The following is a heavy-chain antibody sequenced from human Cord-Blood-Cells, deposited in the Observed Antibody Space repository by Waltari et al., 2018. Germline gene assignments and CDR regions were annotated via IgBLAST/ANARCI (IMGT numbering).Heavy chain of an antibody. V-gene: IGHV4-34*01. D-gene: IGHD1-26*01. J-gene: IGHJ3*02. Sequence: QVQLQQWGAGLLKPSETLSLTCAVYGGSFRGYSWSWIRQPPGKGLEWIGEINHSGRTNYNPSLKSRVTISVDTSKNQFSLKLSSVTAADTAVYYCARGRPGRAGAFDIWGQGTMVTDSS. CDR3: ARGRPGRAGAFDI. CDR1: GGSFRGYS. CDR2: INHSGRT.